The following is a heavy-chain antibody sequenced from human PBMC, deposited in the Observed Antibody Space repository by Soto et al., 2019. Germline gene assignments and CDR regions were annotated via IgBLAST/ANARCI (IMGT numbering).Heavy chain of an antibody. V-gene: IGHV3-74*01. CDR3: ARDTYYYDSSDHFSADAFDI. CDR1: GFTSSSYW. Sequence: EVQLVESGGGLVQPGGSLRLSCAASGFTSSSYWIHWVRQAPGKGLVWVSRISNDGSSTNYAGSVKGRFTISRDKDKNTVYLQMNSLRAEDTAVYYCARDTYYYDSSDHFSADAFDIWGQGTMVTVSS. J-gene: IGHJ3*02. CDR2: ISNDGSST. D-gene: IGHD3-22*01.